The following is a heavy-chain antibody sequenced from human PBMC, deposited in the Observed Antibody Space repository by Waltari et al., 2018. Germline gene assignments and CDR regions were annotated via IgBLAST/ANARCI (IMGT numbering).Heavy chain of an antibody. V-gene: IGHV3-30*18. CDR1: GFTFSSSG. J-gene: IGHJ4*02. Sequence: QVQLVESGGGVVQPGRSLRLSCAASGFTFSSSGMHWFRQAPGKGLEWVAVISYDGSNKYYADSVKGRFTISRDNSKNTLYRQMNSLRAEDTAVYYCAKDTNPYCSSTSCLDFDYWGQGTLVTVSS. CDR2: ISYDGSNK. CDR3: AKDTNPYCSSTSCLDFDY. D-gene: IGHD2-2*01.